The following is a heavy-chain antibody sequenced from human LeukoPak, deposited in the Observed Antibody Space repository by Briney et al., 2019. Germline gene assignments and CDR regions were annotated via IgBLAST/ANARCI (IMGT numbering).Heavy chain of an antibody. J-gene: IGHJ5*02. CDR1: GFTFSDYY. D-gene: IGHD6-19*01. CDR3: ARVGARSSGWFDP. CDR2: ISSSSSYI. V-gene: IGHV3-11*06. Sequence: PGGSLRLSCAASGFTFSDYYMSWIRQAPGKGLEWVSSISSSSSYIYYADSVKGRFTISRDNAKNSLYLQMNSLRAEDTAVYYCARVGARSSGWFDPWGQGTLVTVSS.